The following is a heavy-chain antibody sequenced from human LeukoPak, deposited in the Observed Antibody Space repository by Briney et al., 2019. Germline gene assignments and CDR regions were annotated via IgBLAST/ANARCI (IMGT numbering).Heavy chain of an antibody. CDR1: GGSISSYY. CDR2: IYYSGST. V-gene: IGHV4-59*08. D-gene: IGHD5-12*01. Sequence: SETLSLTCTVSGGSISSYYWSWIRQPPGKGLEWIGYIYYSGSTNYSPSLKSRVTILVDTSKNQFSLKLSSVTAADTAVYYCARQGYSAYEILDYWGQGTLVTVSS. J-gene: IGHJ4*02. CDR3: ARQGYSAYEILDY.